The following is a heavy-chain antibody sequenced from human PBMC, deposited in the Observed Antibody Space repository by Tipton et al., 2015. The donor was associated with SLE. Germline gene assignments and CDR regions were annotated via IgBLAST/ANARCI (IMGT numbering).Heavy chain of an antibody. D-gene: IGHD2-15*01. V-gene: IGHV4-61*08. Sequence: TLSLTCTVSGDSISSGGYSWSWIRQPPGKGLEWIGFVSYNGRTRYSPSLETRVTFSVDTSENQVSLKLNSVTAADTAVYYCARDRGRTRRGFDYWGPGTLVTVSS. CDR3: ARDRGRTRRGFDY. CDR1: GDSISSGGYS. J-gene: IGHJ4*02. CDR2: VSYNGRT.